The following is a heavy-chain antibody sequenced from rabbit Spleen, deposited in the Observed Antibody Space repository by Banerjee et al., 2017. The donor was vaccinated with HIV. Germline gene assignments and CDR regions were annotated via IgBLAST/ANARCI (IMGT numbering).Heavy chain of an antibody. V-gene: IGHV1S45*01. CDR3: AKDLTDVIGWNFGL. J-gene: IGHJ4*01. CDR2: INTKSSEN. D-gene: IGHD1-1*01. CDR1: GFSLNYKYV. Sequence: QEQLVESGGGLVKPGGSLALTCKASGFSLNYKYVMCWVRQAPGKGLEWIGCINTKSSENVYATWSKGRFTISKTSSTTVTLQMTSLTAADTATYFCAKDLTDVIGWNFGLWGPGTLVTVS.